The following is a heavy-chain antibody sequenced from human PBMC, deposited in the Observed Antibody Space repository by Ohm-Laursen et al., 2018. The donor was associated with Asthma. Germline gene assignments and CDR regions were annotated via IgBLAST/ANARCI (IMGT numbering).Heavy chain of an antibody. CDR2: ISYNGSNK. D-gene: IGHD4-17*01. CDR3: ARDSQAMVTTEGLYFGMDV. CDR1: GFTFSSYA. V-gene: IGHV3-30-3*01. Sequence: SLRLSCTASGFTFSSYAMHWVRQAPGRGLEWVAVISYNGSNKYYADSVKGRFTFSRDNSKNMLYLQMSSLRAEDTALYYCARDSQAMVTTEGLYFGMDVWGQGTTVTVSS. J-gene: IGHJ6*02.